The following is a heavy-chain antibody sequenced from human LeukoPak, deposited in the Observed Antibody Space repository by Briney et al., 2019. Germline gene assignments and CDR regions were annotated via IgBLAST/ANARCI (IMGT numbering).Heavy chain of an antibody. D-gene: IGHD4-17*01. CDR3: AKDATVTTGYYFDY. Sequence: GGSLRLSCAASGFTFSSYGMHWVRQAPGKGLEWVAFIRYDGSNKYYADSVKGRFPISRDNSKNTLYLQMNSLRAEDTAVYYCAKDATVTTGYYFDYWGQGTLVTVSS. V-gene: IGHV3-30*02. CDR2: IRYDGSNK. CDR1: GFTFSSYG. J-gene: IGHJ4*02.